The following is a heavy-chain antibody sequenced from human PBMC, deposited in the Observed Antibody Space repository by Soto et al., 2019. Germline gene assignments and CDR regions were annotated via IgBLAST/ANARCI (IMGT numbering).Heavy chain of an antibody. J-gene: IGHJ4*02. Sequence: GGSLRLSCVASGFSFNYTWMNWVRQAPGKGLEWVGRIKSKTDGGATESAAPVKGRFTISRDDSKNTLYLQMSSLKTEDTAVYFCTTDLGSDFWSPYYVDYWGQGTLVTVSS. D-gene: IGHD3-3*01. CDR1: GFSFNYTW. CDR2: IKSKTDGGAT. CDR3: TTDLGSDFWSPYYVDY. V-gene: IGHV3-15*07.